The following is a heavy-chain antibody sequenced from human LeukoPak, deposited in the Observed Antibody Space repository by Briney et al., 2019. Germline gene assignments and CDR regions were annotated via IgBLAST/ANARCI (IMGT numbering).Heavy chain of an antibody. CDR2: IYYSGST. CDR1: GGSISSYY. Sequence: SSETLSLTCTVSGGSISSYYWSWIRQPPGKGLEWIGYIYYSGSTNYNPSLKSRVTISVDTSKNQFSLKLSSVTAADTAVYYCAREANPSEIVGATTFPLYFDYWGQGTLVTVSS. J-gene: IGHJ4*02. V-gene: IGHV4-59*12. D-gene: IGHD1-26*01. CDR3: AREANPSEIVGATTFPLYFDY.